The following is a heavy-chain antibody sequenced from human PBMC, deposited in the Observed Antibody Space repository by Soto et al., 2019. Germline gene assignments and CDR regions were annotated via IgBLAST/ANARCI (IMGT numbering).Heavy chain of an antibody. CDR3: ARDLGGPDY. CDR2: LSSDGFGA. Sequence: GGSLRLSCAASDFSLSPYWMHWVRQVPGRGLEWVARLSSDGFGAAYADSVKGRFFISRDIARNTLSPQMNSLRADDTAVYYCARDLGGPDYWGRGTSVTSPQ. D-gene: IGHD3-16*01. CDR1: DFSLSPYW. V-gene: IGHV3-74*03. J-gene: IGHJ4*02.